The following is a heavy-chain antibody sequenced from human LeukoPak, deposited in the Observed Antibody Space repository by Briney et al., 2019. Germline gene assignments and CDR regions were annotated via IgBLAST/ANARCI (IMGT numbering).Heavy chain of an antibody. V-gene: IGHV3-15*01. CDR2: IKSKTDGGTT. CDR1: GFTFTYAW. Sequence: PGGSLRLSCAASGFTFTYAWMTWVRQAPGKGLEWVGRIKSKTDGGTTDYAAPVKGRFTISRDDSKNTLYLQMNSLKTEDTAVYYCTTDPTQLRFLEWLLFDYYYGMDVWGQGTTVTVSS. J-gene: IGHJ6*02. D-gene: IGHD3-3*01. CDR3: TTDPTQLRFLEWLLFDYYYGMDV.